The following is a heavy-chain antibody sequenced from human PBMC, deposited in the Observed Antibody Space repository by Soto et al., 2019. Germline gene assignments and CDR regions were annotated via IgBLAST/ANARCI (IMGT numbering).Heavy chain of an antibody. CDR2: IYYSGST. CDR1: GGSISSGDYY. CDR3: ASRHSSPYFDY. J-gene: IGHJ4*02. Sequence: QVQLQESGPGLVKPSQTLSLTCTVSGGSISSGDYYWSWIRQPPGKGLEWIGSIYYSGSTYYNPSRKXRLTLSXXTSKNPFSLKLNSVTAADTAVYYCASRHSSPYFDYWGQGTLVTVSS. D-gene: IGHD6-13*01. V-gene: IGHV4-30-4*01.